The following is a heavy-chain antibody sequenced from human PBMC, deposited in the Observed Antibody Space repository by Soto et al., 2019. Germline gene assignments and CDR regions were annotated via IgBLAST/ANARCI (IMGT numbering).Heavy chain of an antibody. D-gene: IGHD6-13*01. Sequence: PSQTLSLTCAISGDSVSSNHATWDWIRQSPSRGLEWLGRTYYRSKWYYDYTLSVKSRITINPDTSNKQLSLQLNSVTPADLSVYYCVRLIGNSWLGCWGQGTLVTVST. CDR3: VRLIGNSWLGC. V-gene: IGHV6-1*01. J-gene: IGHJ4*02. CDR2: TYYRSKWYY. CDR1: GDSVSSNHAT.